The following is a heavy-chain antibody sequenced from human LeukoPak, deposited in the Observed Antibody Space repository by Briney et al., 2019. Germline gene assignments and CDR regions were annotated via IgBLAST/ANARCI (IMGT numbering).Heavy chain of an antibody. CDR2: ISAYNGNT. V-gene: IGHV1-18*01. CDR3: ARDYGYSSGWTRNFDY. D-gene: IGHD6-19*01. Sequence: ASVKVSCKASGYTFTSYGISWVRQAPGQGLEWMGWISAYNGNTNYARKLQGRVTMTTDTSTSTAYMELRSLRSDDTAVYYCARDYGYSSGWTRNFDYWGQGTLVTVSS. CDR1: GYTFTSYG. J-gene: IGHJ4*02.